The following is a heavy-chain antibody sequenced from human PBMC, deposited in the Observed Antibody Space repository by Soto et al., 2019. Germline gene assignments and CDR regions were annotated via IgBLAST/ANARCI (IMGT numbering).Heavy chain of an antibody. Sequence: EVQLVESGGGLVKPGGSLRLSCAASGFTFSSYSMNWVRQAPGKGLEWVSSISSSSSYIYYADSVKARFTITRDNAKNSLHLQKTSLRAEVTAVYYCARPFDLLLFDAFDIWGQGTMVTVSS. J-gene: IGHJ3*02. CDR2: ISSSSSYI. D-gene: IGHD3-9*01. CDR1: GFTFSSYS. CDR3: ARPFDLLLFDAFDI. V-gene: IGHV3-21*01.